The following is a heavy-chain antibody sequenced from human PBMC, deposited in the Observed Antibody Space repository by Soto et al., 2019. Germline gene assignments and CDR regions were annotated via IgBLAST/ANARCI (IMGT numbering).Heavy chain of an antibody. CDR2: VFQGANT. CDR1: GGSVTSASYY. V-gene: IGHV4-61*01. CDR3: ATALGPTTGIDY. Sequence: SETLSLTCSVSGGSVTSASYYWSWIRQSPGKGLECIGYVFQGANTNYNPSLKGRVTISVDTSRNQFSLDLTSVTAADTAVYYCATALGPTTGIDYWGQGTLVTVSS. J-gene: IGHJ4*02. D-gene: IGHD2-8*02.